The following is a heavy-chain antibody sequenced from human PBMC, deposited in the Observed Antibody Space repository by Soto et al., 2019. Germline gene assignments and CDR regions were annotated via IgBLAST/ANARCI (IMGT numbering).Heavy chain of an antibody. D-gene: IGHD6-13*01. CDR2: INAGNGNT. CDR1: EATITRYV. J-gene: IGHJ6*02. CDR3: ATSTIDTSTWKQYFYGMDV. V-gene: IGHV1-3*01. Sequence: ASVNGSCTAAEATITRYVIHWGRRNHGQRLEWMGWINAGNGNTKYSQNFQGRVTITRDASASTAYMELSSLRSQDTAVYYCATSTIDTSTWKQYFYGMDVWGQGSTVTLSS.